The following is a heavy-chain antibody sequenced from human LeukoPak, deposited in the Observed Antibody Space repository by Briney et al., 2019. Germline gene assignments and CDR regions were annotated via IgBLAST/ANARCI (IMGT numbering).Heavy chain of an antibody. Sequence: ASVKVSCKASGYTFTSYYMHWVRQAPGQGLEWMGIINPSGGSTSYAQKFQGRVTMTRDTSTSTVYMELSSLRSEDTAVYYCARVTPPRPTYYYGSGSGERYFDYWGQGTLVTVSS. CDR1: GYTFTSYY. J-gene: IGHJ4*02. V-gene: IGHV1-46*01. CDR3: ARVTPPRPTYYYGSGSGERYFDY. CDR2: INPSGGST. D-gene: IGHD3-10*01.